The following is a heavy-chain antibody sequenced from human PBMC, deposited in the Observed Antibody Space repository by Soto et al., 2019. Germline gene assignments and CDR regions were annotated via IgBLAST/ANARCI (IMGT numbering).Heavy chain of an antibody. V-gene: IGHV3-23*01. D-gene: IGHD2-8*02. Sequence: GGSLRLSCAASGFTCSSYDMSWVRQAPGKGLEWVSTILVGGSTHYPDSVKGRFTISRDNSKNTVFLQMNSLTAGDTAVYYCAKATATGGGAFDICGQGSMVTVSS. CDR2: ILVGGST. CDR3: AKATATGGGAFDI. J-gene: IGHJ3*02. CDR1: GFTCSSYD.